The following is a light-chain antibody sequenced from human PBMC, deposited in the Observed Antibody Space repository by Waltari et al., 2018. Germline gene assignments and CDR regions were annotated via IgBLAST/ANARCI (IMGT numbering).Light chain of an antibody. CDR2: WAT. CDR3: QQYYSTPYT. CDR1: QCVLYSSNNKNY. J-gene: IGKJ2*01. Sequence: DIVMTQSPDSLAVSLCERATTNCKSSQCVLYSSNNKNYLAWYQQKPGQPPKQLIYWATTRESGVPDRFSGSGSGTDFTLTISSLQAEDVAVYYCQQYYSTPYTFGQGTKLEIK. V-gene: IGKV4-1*01.